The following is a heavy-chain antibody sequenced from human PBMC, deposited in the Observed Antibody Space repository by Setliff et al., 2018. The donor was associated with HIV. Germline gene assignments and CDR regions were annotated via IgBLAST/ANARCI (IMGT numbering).Heavy chain of an antibody. V-gene: IGHV4-59*12. CDR3: AGDRGVANCFDY. CDR1: GGSISSYY. D-gene: IGHD3-10*01. J-gene: IGHJ4*01. CDR2: IYYSGST. Sequence: SETLSLTCTVSGGSISSYYWSWIRQPPGKGLEWIGYIYYSGSTNYNPSLKSRVTISVDKSKNQFSLKLISVTAADTAVYYCAGDRGVANCFDYWGHGTLVTVSS.